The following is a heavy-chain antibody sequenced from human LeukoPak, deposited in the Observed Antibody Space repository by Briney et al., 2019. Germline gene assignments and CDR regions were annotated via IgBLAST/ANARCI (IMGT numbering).Heavy chain of an antibody. J-gene: IGHJ4*02. V-gene: IGHV4-34*01. CDR3: ARGGGGFDIVVGPAAGFDY. CDR2: INHSGST. Sequence: PSETLSLTCAVYGGSFSGYYWSWIRQPPGKGLEWIGEINHSGSTNYNPSLKSRVTISVDTSKNQFSLKLSSVTAADTAVYYCARGGGGFDIVVGPAAGFDYCAPGPLVTVSS. D-gene: IGHD2-2*01. CDR1: GGSFSGYY.